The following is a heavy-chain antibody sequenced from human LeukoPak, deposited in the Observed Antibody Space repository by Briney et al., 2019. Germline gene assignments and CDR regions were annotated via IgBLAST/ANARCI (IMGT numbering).Heavy chain of an antibody. J-gene: IGHJ4*02. Sequence: PSETLSLTCAVSDSSISSTSYWGCIRQPPGKGLEWIGSIYHSGGTVYNPPLKSRVTISVETSKKQFSLKLTSVPAADTAVYYCARNDSSGYFDYWGQGTLVTVSS. CDR2: IYHSGGT. CDR3: ARNDSSGYFDY. V-gene: IGHV4-38-2*01. D-gene: IGHD3-22*01. CDR1: DSSISSTSY.